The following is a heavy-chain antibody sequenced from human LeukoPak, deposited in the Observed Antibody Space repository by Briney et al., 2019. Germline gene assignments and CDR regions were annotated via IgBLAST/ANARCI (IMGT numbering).Heavy chain of an antibody. D-gene: IGHD5-12*01. Sequence: SETLSLTCTVSGGSISSYYWGWIRQPPGKGLEWIGSIYYSGSTYSNPSLKSRVTISVDTSKNQFSLKVSSVTAADTAVYYCARGPNYSGYGNFDYWGQGTLVTVSS. J-gene: IGHJ4*02. CDR1: GGSISSYY. CDR3: ARGPNYSGYGNFDY. V-gene: IGHV4-39*07. CDR2: IYYSGST.